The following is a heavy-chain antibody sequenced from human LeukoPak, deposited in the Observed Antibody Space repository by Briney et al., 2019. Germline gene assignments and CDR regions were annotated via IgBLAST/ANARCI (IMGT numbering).Heavy chain of an antibody. Sequence: SETLSLTCTVSGGSISSSSYYWGWIRQPPGKGLEWIGSIYYSGSTYYNPSLKSRVAISVDTSKNQFSLKLSSVTAADTAVYYCASDPYYDSSGYYWGAFDIWGQGTMVTVSS. CDR2: IYYSGST. D-gene: IGHD3-22*01. CDR1: GGSISSSSYY. V-gene: IGHV4-39*07. CDR3: ASDPYYDSSGYYWGAFDI. J-gene: IGHJ3*02.